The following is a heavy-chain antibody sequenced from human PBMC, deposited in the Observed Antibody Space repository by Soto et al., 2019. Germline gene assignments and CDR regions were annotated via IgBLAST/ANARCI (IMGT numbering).Heavy chain of an antibody. J-gene: IGHJ5*02. D-gene: IGHD3-22*01. CDR3: ARGWDYYDSSGHNPNWFDP. Sequence: PSETLSLTCTVSGGSISSYYWTWIRQPPGKGLEWIGYIYYSGSTNYNPSLKSRVTISVATSKTQFSLKLSSVTAADTAVYYCARGWDYYDSSGHNPNWFDPWGQGTLVTVSS. CDR2: IYYSGST. CDR1: GGSISSYY. V-gene: IGHV4-59*12.